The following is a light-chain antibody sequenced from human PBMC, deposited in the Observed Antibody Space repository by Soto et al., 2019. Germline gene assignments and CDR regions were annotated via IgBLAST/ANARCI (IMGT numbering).Light chain of an antibody. J-gene: IGLJ2*01. CDR1: NSNIGSNH. V-gene: IGLV1-47*01. CDR2: KNK. CDR3: AAWYNRLSGPT. Sequence: QSVLTQPPSASGTPGQRVTISCSGGNSNIGSNHVYWYQQIPGTAPKLLIFKNKHRPSGVPDRFSGSKSGTSASLAISGLRSEDEADYYCAAWYNRLSGPTFGGGTKLTVL.